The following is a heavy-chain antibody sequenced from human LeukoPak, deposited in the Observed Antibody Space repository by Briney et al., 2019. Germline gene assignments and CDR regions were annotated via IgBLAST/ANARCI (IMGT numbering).Heavy chain of an antibody. CDR1: GFTFSSYA. CDR2: ISYDGSNK. CDR3: AKDYYDSSGGFDY. J-gene: IGHJ4*02. Sequence: QTGGSLRLSCAASGFTFSSYAMSWVRQAPGKGLEWVAVISYDGSNKYYADSVKGRFTISRDNSKNTLYLQMNSLRAEDTAVYYCAKDYYDSSGGFDYWGQGTLVTVSS. D-gene: IGHD3-22*01. V-gene: IGHV3-30*18.